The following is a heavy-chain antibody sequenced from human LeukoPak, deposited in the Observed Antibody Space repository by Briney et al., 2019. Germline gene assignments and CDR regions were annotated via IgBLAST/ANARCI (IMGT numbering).Heavy chain of an antibody. J-gene: IGHJ4*02. Sequence: GESLKISCKGSGYSFTSYWISWVRQMPGKGLEWMGRIDPSDSYTNYSPSFHGHVTISADKSISTAYLQWSSLKASDTAMYYCASYGSGVAFDYWGQGTLVTVSS. CDR2: IDPSDSYT. D-gene: IGHD3-10*01. V-gene: IGHV5-10-1*01. CDR1: GYSFTSYW. CDR3: ASYGSGVAFDY.